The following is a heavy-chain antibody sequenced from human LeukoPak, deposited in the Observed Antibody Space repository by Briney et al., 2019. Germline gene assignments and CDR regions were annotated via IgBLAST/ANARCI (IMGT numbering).Heavy chain of an antibody. CDR3: ARVSSTSCYIGGWFDP. CDR1: GGSFSGYY. CDR2: IYHSGST. D-gene: IGHD2-2*02. Sequence: PSETLSLTCAVYGGSFSGYYWSWIRQPPGKGLEWIGEIYHSGSTNYNPSLKSRVTISVDTSKNQFSLKLSSVTAADTAVYYCARVSSTSCYIGGWFDPWGQGTLVTVSS. V-gene: IGHV4-34*01. J-gene: IGHJ5*02.